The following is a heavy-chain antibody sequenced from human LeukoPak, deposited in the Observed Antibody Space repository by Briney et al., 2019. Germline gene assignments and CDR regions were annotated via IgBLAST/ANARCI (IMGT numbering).Heavy chain of an antibody. CDR3: ARDVDGSGNYGFDW. CDR1: GFTFSSYS. CDR2: ISTSSTYR. Sequence: GGSLRLSCAASGFTFSSYSMSWVRQAPGKGLGWVSGISTSSTYRLYADSVKGRFTISRDNAKSSLYLEMNSLRAEDTAVYYCARDVDGSGNYGFDWWGQGILVTVSS. V-gene: IGHV3-21*01. D-gene: IGHD3-10*01. J-gene: IGHJ4*02.